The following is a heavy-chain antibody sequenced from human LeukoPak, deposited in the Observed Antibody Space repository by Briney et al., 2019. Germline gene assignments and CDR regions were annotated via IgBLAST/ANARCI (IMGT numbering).Heavy chain of an antibody. CDR3: ARVGYGDFYYYYGMDV. CDR2: IYSGGST. D-gene: IGHD4-17*01. CDR1: GFTVSSNY. Sequence: GGSLRLSCAASGFTVSSNYMSWVRQAPEKGLEWVSVIYSGGSTYYADSVKGRFTISRHNSKNTLYLQMNSQRAEDTAVYYCARVGYGDFYYYYGMDVWGQGTTVTVSS. J-gene: IGHJ6*02. V-gene: IGHV3-53*04.